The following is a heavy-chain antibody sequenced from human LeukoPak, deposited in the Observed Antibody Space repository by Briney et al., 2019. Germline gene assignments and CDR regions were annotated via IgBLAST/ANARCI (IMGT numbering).Heavy chain of an antibody. V-gene: IGHV3-48*04. D-gene: IGHD6-19*01. CDR2: ISSSSSTI. CDR1: GFTFSSYS. J-gene: IGHJ5*02. Sequence: GGSLRLSCAASGFTFSSYSMNWVRQAPGKGLEWVSYISSSSSTIYYADSVKGRFTISRDNAKNSLYLQMNSLRAEDTAVYYCARVPIAVGLSGWFDPWGQGTLVTVSS. CDR3: ARVPIAVGLSGWFDP.